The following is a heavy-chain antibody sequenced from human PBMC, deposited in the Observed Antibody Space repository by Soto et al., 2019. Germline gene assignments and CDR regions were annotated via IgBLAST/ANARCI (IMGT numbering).Heavy chain of an antibody. Sequence: GGSLRLSCAASGFVFSSYAMNWVRQGPGKGLEWVAAITSDSGTTLYAESVRGSFSISRDNSINTLYLQMSGLRPEDTAVYFCVRRAITATTNWGAFDVWGQGTVVTVS. CDR1: GFVFSSYA. CDR3: VRRAITATTNWGAFDV. D-gene: IGHD1-20*01. CDR2: ITSDSGTT. J-gene: IGHJ3*01. V-gene: IGHV3-23*01.